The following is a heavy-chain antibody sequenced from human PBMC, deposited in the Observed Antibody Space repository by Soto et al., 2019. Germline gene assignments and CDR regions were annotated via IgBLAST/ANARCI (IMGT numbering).Heavy chain of an antibody. CDR3: AKTLGYCSGGSCVGDDI. Sequence: PGGSLRLSCAASGFTFSSYAMSWVRQAPGKGLEWVSAISGSGGSTYYADSVKGRFTISRDNSKNTLYLQMNSLRAEDTAVYYCAKTLGYCSGGSCVGDDIWGQGTMVTVSS. CDR1: GFTFSSYA. D-gene: IGHD2-15*01. CDR2: ISGSGGST. J-gene: IGHJ3*02. V-gene: IGHV3-23*01.